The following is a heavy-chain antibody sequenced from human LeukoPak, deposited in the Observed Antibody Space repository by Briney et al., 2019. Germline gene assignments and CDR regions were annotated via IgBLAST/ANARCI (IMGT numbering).Heavy chain of an antibody. Sequence: PGGSLRLSCAASGFTFSSYGMHWVRQAPGKGLEWVAVIWYDGSNKYYADSVKGRFTISRDNSKNTLYLQMNSLRAEDTAVYYCARDPSSGWFDYWGQGTLVTVSS. J-gene: IGHJ4*02. CDR2: IWYDGSNK. CDR3: ARDPSSGWFDY. D-gene: IGHD6-19*01. V-gene: IGHV3-33*01. CDR1: GFTFSSYG.